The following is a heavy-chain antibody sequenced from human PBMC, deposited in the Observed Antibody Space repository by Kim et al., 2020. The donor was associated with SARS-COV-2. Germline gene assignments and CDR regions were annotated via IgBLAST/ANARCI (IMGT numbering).Heavy chain of an antibody. J-gene: IGHJ4*02. D-gene: IGHD3-16*01. V-gene: IGHV4-59*13. CDR3: ASGGGGGGAY. CDR1: GASISSSY. Sequence: SETLSLTCSVSGASISSSYWSWIRQPPGKGLEWIGYLSNIGTTHYSPSFKSRVTISVDTSKNQFSLRLTSVTAADTAFYYCASGGGGGGAYWGQGSLVAV. CDR2: LSNIGTT.